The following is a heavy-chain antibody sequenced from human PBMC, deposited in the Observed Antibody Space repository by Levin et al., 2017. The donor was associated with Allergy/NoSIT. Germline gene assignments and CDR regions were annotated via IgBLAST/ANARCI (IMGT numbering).Heavy chain of an antibody. CDR2: IWYDGSNK. CDR3: ARDLVTVLGGGFDY. Sequence: GESLKISCAASGFTFSSYGMHWVRQAPGKGLEWVAVIWYDGSNKYYADSVKGRFTISRDNSKNTLYLQMNSLRAEDTAVYYCARDLVTVLGGGFDYWGQGTLVTVSS. CDR1: GFTFSSYG. J-gene: IGHJ4*02. D-gene: IGHD3-16*01. V-gene: IGHV3-33*01.